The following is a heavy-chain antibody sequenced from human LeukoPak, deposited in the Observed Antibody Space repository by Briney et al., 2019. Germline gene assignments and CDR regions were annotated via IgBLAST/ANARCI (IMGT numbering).Heavy chain of an antibody. CDR2: IWYDGSNK. D-gene: IGHD1/OR15-1a*01. CDR3: ARDRTPTTGCLDY. V-gene: IGHV3-33*08. Sequence: QPGGSLRLSCAASGFTFSSYGMHWVRQAPGKGLEWVAVIWYDGSNKYYADSVKGRFTISRDNSKNTLYLQMNSLRAEDTAVYYCARDRTPTTGCLDYWGQGTLVTVSS. CDR1: GFTFSSYG. J-gene: IGHJ4*02.